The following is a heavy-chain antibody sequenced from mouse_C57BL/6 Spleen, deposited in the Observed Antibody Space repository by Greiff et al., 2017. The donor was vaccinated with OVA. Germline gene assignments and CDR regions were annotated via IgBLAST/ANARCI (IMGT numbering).Heavy chain of an antibody. CDR1: GYTFTSYW. J-gene: IGHJ2*01. CDR3: AITGSLYYFDY. V-gene: IGHV1-64*01. Sequence: QVQLQQSGAELVKPGASVKLSCKASGYTFTSYWMHWVKQRPGQGLEWIGMIHPNSGSTNYNEKFKSKATLTVDKSSSTAYMQLSSLTSEDSAVYYCAITGSLYYFDYWGQGTTLTVSS. D-gene: IGHD4-1*01. CDR2: IHPNSGST.